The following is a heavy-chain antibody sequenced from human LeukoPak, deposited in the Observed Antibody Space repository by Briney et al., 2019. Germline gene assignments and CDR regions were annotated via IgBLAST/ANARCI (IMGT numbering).Heavy chain of an antibody. Sequence: ASVKVSCKASGYTFTSYDINWARQATGQGLEWMGWMNPNSGNTGYAQKFQGRVTMTRNTSISTAYMELSSLRSEDTAVYYCAREYYDSSGYYCYFDYWGQGTLVTVSS. CDR1: GYTFTSYD. CDR2: MNPNSGNT. J-gene: IGHJ4*02. D-gene: IGHD3-22*01. V-gene: IGHV1-8*01. CDR3: AREYYDSSGYYCYFDY.